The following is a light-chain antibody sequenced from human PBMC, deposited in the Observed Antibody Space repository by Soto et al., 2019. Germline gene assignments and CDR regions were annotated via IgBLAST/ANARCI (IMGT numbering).Light chain of an antibody. Sequence: IQGTPSPSSLSPSVGGRLPITCRASQSISSYLNWYQQKPGKAPKLLIYAASSLQSGVPSRFSGSGSGTDFTLTISSLQPEDFATDYCQQSYSTPAFGQGTKVDI. CDR3: QQSYSTPA. CDR1: QSISSY. V-gene: IGKV1-39*01. J-gene: IGKJ1*01. CDR2: AAS.